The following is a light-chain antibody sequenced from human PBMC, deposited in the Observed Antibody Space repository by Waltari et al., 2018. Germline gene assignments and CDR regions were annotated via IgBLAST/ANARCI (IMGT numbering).Light chain of an antibody. CDR1: TSNIGTYY. Sequence: QPVLTQPPSASGTPGQGVTISCSGGTSNIGTYYVYWYQQIPGMSPKVLMFRNDQRSPGVHDRFSGSKSGTSASLTISGLRSDDEADYYCAAWDETLSGPVFGGGTRLTVL. CDR3: AAWDETLSGPV. J-gene: IGLJ2*01. V-gene: IGLV1-47*01. CDR2: RND.